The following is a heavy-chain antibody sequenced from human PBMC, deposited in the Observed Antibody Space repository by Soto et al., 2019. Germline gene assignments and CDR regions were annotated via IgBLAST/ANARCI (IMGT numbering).Heavy chain of an antibody. CDR2: ISYDGSNK. Sequence: GGSLRLSCAASGFTFSSYAMLWVRQAPGKGLEWVAAISYDGSNKYYADSVKGRFTISRDNSKNTLYLQMNSLRAEDTAVYYCASTSSTAYWGQGTLVTVSS. CDR1: GFTFSSYA. J-gene: IGHJ4*02. V-gene: IGHV3-30-3*01. CDR3: ASTSSTAY. D-gene: IGHD2-2*01.